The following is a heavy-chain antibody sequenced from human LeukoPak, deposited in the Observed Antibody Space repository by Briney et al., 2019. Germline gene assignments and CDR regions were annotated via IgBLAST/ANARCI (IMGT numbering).Heavy chain of an antibody. CDR1: GGSISSSSYY. CDR2: IYYSGST. CDR3: ARPGDGSGSYVEY. Sequence: SETLSLTCTVSGGSISSSSYYWGWIRQPPGKGLEWIGSIYYSGSTYYNPSLKSRVTISVDTSKNQFSLKLSSVTAADTAVYYCARPGDGSGSYVEYWGQGTLVTVSS. V-gene: IGHV4-39*01. D-gene: IGHD3-10*01. J-gene: IGHJ4*02.